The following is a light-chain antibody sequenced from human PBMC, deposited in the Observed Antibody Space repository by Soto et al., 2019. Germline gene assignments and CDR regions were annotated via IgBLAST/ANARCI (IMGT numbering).Light chain of an antibody. CDR1: SRDVGGYNY. J-gene: IGLJ2*01. CDR2: DVS. CDR3: SSYTSSNTVV. V-gene: IGLV2-14*01. Sequence: QSALTQPASVSGSPGQSIAISFTGTSRDVGGYNYVSWYQQHPGKAPKLLIYDVSARPSGVSNRFSGSKSDNTASLTITGLQAEDEADYYCSSYTSSNTVVFGGGTQLTVL.